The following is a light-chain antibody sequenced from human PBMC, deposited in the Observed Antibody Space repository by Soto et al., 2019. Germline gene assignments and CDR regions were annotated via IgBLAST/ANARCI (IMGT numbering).Light chain of an antibody. Sequence: EIVLTQSPATLSLSPGERATLSCRASQSVSSYLAWYQQKPGQAPRLLIYDASNRATGIPARFSGSGSGTDFTLTISNLEPEDFAVYYCQQRSKWPQTFGPGTKVDIK. CDR1: QSVSSY. CDR3: QQRSKWPQT. J-gene: IGKJ3*01. CDR2: DAS. V-gene: IGKV3-11*01.